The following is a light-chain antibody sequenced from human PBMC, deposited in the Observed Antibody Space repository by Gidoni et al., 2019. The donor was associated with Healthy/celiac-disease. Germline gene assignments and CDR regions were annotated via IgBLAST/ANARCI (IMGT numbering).Light chain of an antibody. CDR2: AAS. Sequence: IQMTQSPSPLPASVGDRVTITCRASQSISSYLNWYQQKPGKAPKLLIYAASSLQSGVPSRFSGSGSGTDLTLTISSLQPEDFATYYCQQSYSTPPTFGRGTKVDIK. CDR3: QQSYSTPPT. CDR1: QSISSY. V-gene: IGKV1-39*01. J-gene: IGKJ3*01.